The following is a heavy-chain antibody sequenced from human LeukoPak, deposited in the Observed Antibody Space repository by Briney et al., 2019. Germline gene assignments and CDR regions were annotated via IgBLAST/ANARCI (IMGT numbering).Heavy chain of an antibody. V-gene: IGHV4-34*01. CDR3: ARGLITYYYDSSGYSD. CDR2: INHSGST. D-gene: IGHD3-22*01. CDR1: GGSFSGYY. Sequence: SETLSLTCAVYGGSFSGYYWSWIRQPPGKGLEWIGEINHSGSTNYNPSLKSRVTISVDTSKNQFSLKLSSVTAADTAVYYCARGLITYYYDSSGYSDWGQGTMVTVFS. J-gene: IGHJ3*01.